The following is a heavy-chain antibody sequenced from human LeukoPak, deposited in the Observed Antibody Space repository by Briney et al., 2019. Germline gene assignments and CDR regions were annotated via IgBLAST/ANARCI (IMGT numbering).Heavy chain of an antibody. D-gene: IGHD5-12*01. J-gene: IGHJ4*02. CDR1: GFTFSSYA. CDR3: AKLYWGGYSGYPDY. V-gene: IGHV3-23*01. Sequence: PGGSLRLSCAASGFTFSSYAMSWVRQAPGKGLEWVSAISGSGGSTYYADSVKGRFTISRDNSKNTLYLQMNSLRAEDTAVYYCAKLYWGGYSGYPDYWGQGTLVTVSS. CDR2: ISGSGGST.